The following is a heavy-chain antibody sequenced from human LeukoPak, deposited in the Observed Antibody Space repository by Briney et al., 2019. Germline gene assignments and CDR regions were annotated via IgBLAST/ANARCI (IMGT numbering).Heavy chain of an antibody. CDR3: ARRGKMVQPTYYYYMDV. V-gene: IGHV4-34*01. J-gene: IGHJ6*03. CDR2: INHSGST. Sequence: PSETLSLTCAVYGGSFSGYYWSWIRQPPGKGLEWIGEINHSGSTNYNPSLKSRVTISVDTSKNQFSLKLSSVTAADTAVYYCARRGKMVQPTYYYYMDVCGKGTTVTVSS. D-gene: IGHD3-10*01. CDR1: GGSFSGYY.